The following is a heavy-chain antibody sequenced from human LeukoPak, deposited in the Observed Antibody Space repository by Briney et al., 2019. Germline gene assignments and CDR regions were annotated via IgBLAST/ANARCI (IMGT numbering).Heavy chain of an antibody. CDR2: IYYSGST. D-gene: IGHD1-26*01. CDR1: GGSFSSYY. J-gene: IGHJ5*02. V-gene: IGHV4-59*01. Sequence: SETLSLTCAVYGGSFSSYYWSWIRQPPGKGLEWIGYIYYSGSTNYNPSLKSRVTISVDTSKNQFSLKLSSVTAADTAVYYCARDKDGAGNWFDPWGQGTLVTVSS. CDR3: ARDKDGAGNWFDP.